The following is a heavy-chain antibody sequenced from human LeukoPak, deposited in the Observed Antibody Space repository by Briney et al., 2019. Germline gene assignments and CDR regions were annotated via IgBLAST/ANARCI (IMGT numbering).Heavy chain of an antibody. J-gene: IGHJ4*02. Sequence: PSETLSLTCSVSGGSISSYYWSWIRQPPGRGLEWIGYVYYTGGTNYNPSLKSRATISVDTSKNQFSLKLSSVTAADTAVYYCARHPSFGMVIESWGQGTLATVSS. V-gene: IGHV4-59*08. D-gene: IGHD3-3*01. CDR2: VYYTGGT. CDR3: ARHPSFGMVIES. CDR1: GGSISSYY.